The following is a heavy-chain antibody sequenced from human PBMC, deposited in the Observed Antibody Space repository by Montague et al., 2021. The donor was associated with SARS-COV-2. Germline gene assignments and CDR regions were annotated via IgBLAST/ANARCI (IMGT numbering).Heavy chain of an antibody. CDR1: GXSFSGYY. CDR3: ARSTVTNSPFGFSNKLRSRYNGMDV. Sequence: SETLSLTCAVYGXSFSGYYLNWIRQPPGKGLEWIGEINHSGSTNYNPSLKSRVTIAVDTSKNQFSLKLTSVTAADTAVFYCARSTVTNSPFGFSNKLRSRYNGMDVWGQGTTVTVSS. CDR2: INHSGST. J-gene: IGHJ6*02. V-gene: IGHV4-34*01. D-gene: IGHD4-17*01.